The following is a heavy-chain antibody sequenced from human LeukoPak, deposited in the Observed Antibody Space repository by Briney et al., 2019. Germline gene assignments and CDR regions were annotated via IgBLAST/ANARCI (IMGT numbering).Heavy chain of an antibody. Sequence: GGSLRLSCAASGFTFSSYAMSWVRQAPGKGLEWISDISGSGGSTYYADSVKGRFTISRDNSKNTLYLQMNRLRAEDTAVYYCAKRGLAAALFRWGQGTLVTVSS. CDR1: GFTFSSYA. D-gene: IGHD6-13*01. CDR3: AKRGLAAALFR. CDR2: ISGSGGST. V-gene: IGHV3-23*01. J-gene: IGHJ4*02.